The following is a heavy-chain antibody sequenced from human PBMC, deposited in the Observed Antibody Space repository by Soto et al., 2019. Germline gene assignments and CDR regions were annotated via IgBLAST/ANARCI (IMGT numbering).Heavy chain of an antibody. D-gene: IGHD5-12*01. J-gene: IGHJ4*01. CDR1: GFTFSSYG. CDR3: ARFKDGYNFYFAY. CDR2: IWYDGSNK. V-gene: IGHV3-33*01. Sequence: GGSLRLSCAASGFTFSSYGMYWVRQAPGKGLEWVAVIWYDGSNKYYADSVKGRFTISRDNSKNTLYLQMNSLRAEDTAVYYCARFKDGYNFYFAYWGQGTLVTVSS.